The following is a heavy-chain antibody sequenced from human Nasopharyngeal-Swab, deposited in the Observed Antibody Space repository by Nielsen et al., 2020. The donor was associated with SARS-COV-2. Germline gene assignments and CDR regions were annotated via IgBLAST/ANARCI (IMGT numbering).Heavy chain of an antibody. J-gene: IGHJ6*02. D-gene: IGHD1-1*01. V-gene: IGHV4-61*08. CDR3: AREVRRTYYYGMDV. CDR2: IYYSGST. CDR1: GGSISSGGYY. Sequence: SETLSLTCTVSGGSISSGGYYWSWIRQHPGKGLEWIGYIYYSGSTYYNPSLKSRVTISVDTSKNQFSLKLSSVTAADTAVYYCAREVRRTYYYGMDVWGQGTTVTVSS.